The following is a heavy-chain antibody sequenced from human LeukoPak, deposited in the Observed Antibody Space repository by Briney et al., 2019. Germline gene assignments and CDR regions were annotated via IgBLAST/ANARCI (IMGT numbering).Heavy chain of an antibody. Sequence: PGGSLRLSCAASGFTFSSYAMHWVRQAPGKGLEWVAVISYDGSNKYYADSVKGRFTISRDNSKNTLYLQMNSLRAEDTAVYYCARDRHPDPMVPYFDYWGQGTLVTVSS. CDR2: ISYDGSNK. J-gene: IGHJ4*02. CDR3: ARDRHPDPMVPYFDY. V-gene: IGHV3-30-3*01. CDR1: GFTFSSYA. D-gene: IGHD3-10*01.